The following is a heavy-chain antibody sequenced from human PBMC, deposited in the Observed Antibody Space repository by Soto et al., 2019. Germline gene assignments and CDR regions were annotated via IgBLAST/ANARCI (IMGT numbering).Heavy chain of an antibody. CDR1: GGSISSSNW. CDR3: ARVGLYCSGGSCYYFDY. CDR2: IYHSGST. Sequence: QVQLQESGPGLVKPSGNLSLTCAVSGGSISSSNWWSWVRQPPGKGLEWIGEIYHSGSTNYNPSLKSRVTISVDKATTQFSLKLSSVTAADTAVYYCARVGLYCSGGSCYYFDYWGQGTLVTVSS. J-gene: IGHJ4*02. V-gene: IGHV4-4*02. D-gene: IGHD2-15*01.